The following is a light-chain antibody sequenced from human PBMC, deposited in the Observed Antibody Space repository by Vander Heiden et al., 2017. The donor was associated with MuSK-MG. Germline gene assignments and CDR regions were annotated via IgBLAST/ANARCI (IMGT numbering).Light chain of an antibody. V-gene: IGKV1-9*01. CDR3: QQLKSYLGFT. Sequence: DIQLTQSPSFLSASVGDRVTITCRVSQGISSYLAWYQQKPGKAPKLLIYAASTLQSGVPSRFSGSGYGTEFTLTISSRQPEDFATYYCQQLKSYLGFTFGHGTKVDIK. CDR1: QGISSY. J-gene: IGKJ3*01. CDR2: AAS.